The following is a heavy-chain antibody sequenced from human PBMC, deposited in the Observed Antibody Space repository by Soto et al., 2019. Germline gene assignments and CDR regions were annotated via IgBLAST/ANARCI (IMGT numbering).Heavy chain of an antibody. D-gene: IGHD3-16*01. CDR3: ARWGTTGGLDV. V-gene: IGHV3-30*19. J-gene: IGHJ1*01. CDR2: TSYDGSDK. Sequence: QVQLVESGGGVVQPGTSLRVSCVGSGFTFRRYVIHWVRQPPGKGLAWVALTSYDGSDKYYDDSVRGRFTISRDNSRNTVDLQMDSLRLEDTALYYCARWGTTGGLDVWGQGTLVSVSS. CDR1: GFTFRRYV.